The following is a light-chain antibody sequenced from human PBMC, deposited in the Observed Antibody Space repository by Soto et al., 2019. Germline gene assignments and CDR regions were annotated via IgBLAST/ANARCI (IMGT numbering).Light chain of an antibody. CDR3: QQYDNLPIT. V-gene: IGKV1-33*01. CDR2: DAS. CDR1: QDISNY. J-gene: IGKJ5*01. Sequence: DIQMTQSPSSLSASVGDRVTITCQASQDISNYLNWYQQKPGKAPKLLIYDASNLETGVPSRFRGSGYGTDFSLPISSLQAEDISTYHCQQYDNLPITFGQGKRLEIK.